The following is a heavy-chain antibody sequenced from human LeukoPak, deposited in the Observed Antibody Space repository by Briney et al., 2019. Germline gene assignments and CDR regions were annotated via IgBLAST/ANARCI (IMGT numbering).Heavy chain of an antibody. CDR1: GFTFSINV. J-gene: IGHJ4*02. CDR2: ITGSGGSI. Sequence: AGGSLRLSCAASGFTFSINVMSWVRRAPGKGLEWVSSITGSGGSIYYADSVKGRFTSSRDNSKNTLYLQMSSLRAEDTAVYYCAKDRIVGTKPYYFDYWGQGTLVTVSS. D-gene: IGHD1-26*01. CDR3: AKDRIVGTKPYYFDY. V-gene: IGHV3-23*01.